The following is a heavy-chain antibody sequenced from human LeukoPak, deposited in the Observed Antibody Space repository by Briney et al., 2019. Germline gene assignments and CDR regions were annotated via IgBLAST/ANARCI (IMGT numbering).Heavy chain of an antibody. Sequence: PGGSLRLSCTASGFTFSSYAMSWVRQAPGKGLEWVSAISGSGGSTYYADSVKGRFTISRDNSKNTLYLQMNSLRAEDTAVYYCAIQPKYYYDSSGYPYWGQGTLVSVSS. CDR1: GFTFSSYA. V-gene: IGHV3-23*01. CDR2: ISGSGGST. CDR3: AIQPKYYYDSSGYPY. J-gene: IGHJ4*02. D-gene: IGHD3-22*01.